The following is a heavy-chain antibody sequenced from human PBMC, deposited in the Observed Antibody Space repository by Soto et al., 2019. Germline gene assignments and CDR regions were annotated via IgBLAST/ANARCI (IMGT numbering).Heavy chain of an antibody. D-gene: IGHD1-1*01. CDR1: GGSISSDAYS. CDR2: IYHTGST. Sequence: PSETLSLTCTVSGGSISSDAYSWTWLRQPPGKGLEWIGYIYHTGSTYYNPSLKSRVTISIDKSKDQFSLKLTSVTAADTAVYYCARGGFQLLPDYWGQGALVTVSS. V-gene: IGHV4-30-2*01. CDR3: ARGGFQLLPDY. J-gene: IGHJ4*02.